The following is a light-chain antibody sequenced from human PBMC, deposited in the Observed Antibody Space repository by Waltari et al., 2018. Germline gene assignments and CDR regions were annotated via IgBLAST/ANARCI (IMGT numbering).Light chain of an antibody. CDR1: SSDVWNYNL. J-gene: IGLJ2*01. V-gene: IGLV2-23*01. CDR3: CSYTTFSTLV. CDR2: EDT. Sequence: QSALTQPASVSGSPGQSITISCTGSSSDVWNYNLVSWYQQYPGKVPNLMIYEDTKRPSVLSDRLSGSKSGNTASLTISVLQAEDEADYYCCSYTTFSTLVFGAGTKVTVL.